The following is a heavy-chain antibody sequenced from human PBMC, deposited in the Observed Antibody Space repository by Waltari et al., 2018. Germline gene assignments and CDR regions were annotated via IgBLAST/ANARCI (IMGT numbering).Heavy chain of an antibody. CDR1: GGSFSGYY. Sequence: QVQLQQWGAGLLKPSETLSLTCAVYGGSFSGYYWSWIRQPPGKGLEWIGEINHSGSTNYNPSLKSRVTISVDTPKNQFSLKLSSVTAADTAVYYCARAPRVGHYYYYYMDVWGKGTTVTISS. CDR2: INHSGST. CDR3: ARAPRVGHYYYYYMDV. V-gene: IGHV4-34*01. D-gene: IGHD2-15*01. J-gene: IGHJ6*03.